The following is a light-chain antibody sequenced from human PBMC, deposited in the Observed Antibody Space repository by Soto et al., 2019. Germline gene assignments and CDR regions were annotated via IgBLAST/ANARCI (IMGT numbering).Light chain of an antibody. CDR2: DAS. V-gene: IGKV1-5*01. Sequence: DIQMTQSPSTLSASVGDRVTITCRASQSVRSWLAWYQQKPGKAPKVLIYDASSLESGVPSSFSGSGSGTEFTLTISSLQPDDFATYYCQQYNSYPWTFGQGTKVDIK. J-gene: IGKJ1*01. CDR3: QQYNSYPWT. CDR1: QSVRSW.